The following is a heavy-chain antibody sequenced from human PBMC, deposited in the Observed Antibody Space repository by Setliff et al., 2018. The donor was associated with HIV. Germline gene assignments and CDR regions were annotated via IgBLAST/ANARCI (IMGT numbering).Heavy chain of an antibody. CDR2: IYYSGRT. CDR3: ASLPPLYDSSGYYCDY. V-gene: IGHV4-39*01. J-gene: IGHJ4*02. Sequence: SETLSLTCSVSGDSISSSSYYWGWIRQPPGKGLEWIGSIYYSGRTYYNPSLNSRVTISLDASKNQFSLKLSSVTTADTAVYYCASLPPLYDSSGYYCDYWGQGSLVTVSS. D-gene: IGHD3-22*01. CDR1: GDSISSSSYY.